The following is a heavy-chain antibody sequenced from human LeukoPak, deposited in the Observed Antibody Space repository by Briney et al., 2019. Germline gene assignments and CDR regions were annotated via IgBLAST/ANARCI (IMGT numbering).Heavy chain of an antibody. CDR2: ISGSSSAI. CDR1: GFTFSSYS. J-gene: IGHJ5*02. D-gene: IGHD6-19*01. Sequence: GGSLRLSCAASGFTFSSYSMNWVRQAPGKGLEWVSYISGSSSAIYYADSVKGRFTISRHNSKNTLYLQMNSLRAEDTAVYYCAKDNGQWLVQGHWFDPWGQGTLVTVSS. V-gene: IGHV3-48*01. CDR3: AKDNGQWLVQGHWFDP.